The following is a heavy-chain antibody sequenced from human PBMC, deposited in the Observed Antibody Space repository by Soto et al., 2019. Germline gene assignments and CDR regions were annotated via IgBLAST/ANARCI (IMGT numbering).Heavy chain of an antibody. CDR2: IYYTGST. J-gene: IGHJ4*02. Sequence: QVQLQESGPGLVKPSETLSLTCTVSGASISGYHWSWIRQPPGKGLEWIGYIYYTGSTNYNPSLKSRVTMSVDTSNNQFSLKLNSVTAADTAVYYCARGFTIGWYTYYFDLWGQGPLVTVSS. CDR3: ARGFTIGWYTYYFDL. D-gene: IGHD6-19*01. V-gene: IGHV4-59*08. CDR1: GASISGYH.